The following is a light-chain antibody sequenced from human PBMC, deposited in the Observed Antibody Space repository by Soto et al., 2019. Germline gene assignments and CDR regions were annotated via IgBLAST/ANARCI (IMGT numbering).Light chain of an antibody. CDR1: NNDIGGYTY. CDR2: EGN. V-gene: IGLV2-8*01. J-gene: IGLJ1*01. Sequence: QSVLTQPPSASGSPGQSVTISCTGSNNDIGGYTYVSWYQQLPGKAPKLIIYEGNKRPSWIPDRFSGSKSGNTASLTVSGLQPEDEAEYLCSSYSRSINYVFGTGTKGTVL. CDR3: SSYSRSINYV.